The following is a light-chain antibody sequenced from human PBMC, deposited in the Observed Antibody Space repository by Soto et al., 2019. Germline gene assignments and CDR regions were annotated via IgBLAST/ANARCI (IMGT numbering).Light chain of an antibody. CDR2: EVS. J-gene: IGLJ1*01. Sequence: QSVLTQPASVSGSPGQPITISSTGTSRDVGGYNYVSWYQQHPGKAPKVMIYEVSNRPSGVSSRFSGSKSGNTASLTISGLQADDEADYYCSSYTSSSTVVFGVGTKLTVL. CDR3: SSYTSSSTVV. CDR1: SRDVGGYNY. V-gene: IGLV2-14*01.